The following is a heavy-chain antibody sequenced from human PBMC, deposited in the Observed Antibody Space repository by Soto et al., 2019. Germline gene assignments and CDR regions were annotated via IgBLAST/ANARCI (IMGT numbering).Heavy chain of an antibody. D-gene: IGHD5-12*01. CDR1: GFTFDGYA. Sequence: GGSLRLSCAASGFTFDGYAMHWVRQAPGKGLEWVSGISWNSGSIGYADSVKGRFTISRDNAKNSLYLQMNSLRAEDTALYYCAKDVYSGYDLWAFDIWGQGTMVTVSS. CDR2: ISWNSGSI. V-gene: IGHV3-9*01. J-gene: IGHJ3*02. CDR3: AKDVYSGYDLWAFDI.